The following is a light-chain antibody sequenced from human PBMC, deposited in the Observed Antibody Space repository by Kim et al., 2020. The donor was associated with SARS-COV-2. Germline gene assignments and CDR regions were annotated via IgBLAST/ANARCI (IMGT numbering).Light chain of an antibody. CDR2: DAS. CDR3: QQRNNWPPAVT. J-gene: IGKJ4*01. V-gene: IGKV3-11*01. Sequence: PGESATRSCRASQSISVYVAWYQHKPGQAPRLLIYDASNRATSIPDRFSGSRSGTDFTLTISSLEPEDFAIYYCQQRNNWPPAVTFGGGTKVDIK. CDR1: QSISVY.